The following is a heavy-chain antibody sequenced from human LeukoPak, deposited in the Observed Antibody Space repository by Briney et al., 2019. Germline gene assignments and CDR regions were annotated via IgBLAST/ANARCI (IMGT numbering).Heavy chain of an antibody. CDR3: ARLVLVVPAARTYGMDV. CDR1: GYTFTIYA. D-gene: IGHD2-2*01. CDR2: INACNGNT. Sequence: ASVTVSCTAAGYTFTIYAMHWVRQAPGQRREWVGWINACNGNTKYSQKFHGRVTTTRATSATTAYMELRSLRSEDTAVYYCARLVLVVPAARTYGMDVWGQGTTVAVSS. V-gene: IGHV1-3*01. J-gene: IGHJ6*02.